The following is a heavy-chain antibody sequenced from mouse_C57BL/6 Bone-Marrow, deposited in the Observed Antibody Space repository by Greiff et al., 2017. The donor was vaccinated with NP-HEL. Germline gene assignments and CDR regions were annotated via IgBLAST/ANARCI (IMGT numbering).Heavy chain of an antibody. V-gene: IGHV1-81*01. CDR3: ARRSLLSRYFDV. D-gene: IGHD1-1*01. J-gene: IGHJ1*03. Sequence: QVQLQQSGAELARPGASVKLSCKASGYTFTSYGISWVKQRTGQGLEWIGEIYPRSGNTYYNEKFKGKATLTADKSSSTAYMELRSLTSEDSAVYFCARRSLLSRYFDVWGTGTTVTVSS. CDR2: IYPRSGNT. CDR1: GYTFTSYG.